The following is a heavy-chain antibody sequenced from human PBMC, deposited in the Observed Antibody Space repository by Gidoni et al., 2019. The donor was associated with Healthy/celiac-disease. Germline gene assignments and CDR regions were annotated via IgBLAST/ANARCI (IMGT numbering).Heavy chain of an antibody. Sequence: QLQLVQSGAEVKKPGASVKVSCKASGYTFTCYYIHWVRQAPGQGLEWMGWSKHNSGGTNYAHKFQGRVTMTRDTSISTAYMELSRLRSDDTAVYYCARVKDGYFARAYGDWFDPWGQGTLVTVSS. CDR1: GYTFTCYY. CDR2: SKHNSGGT. D-gene: IGHD5-12*01. CDR3: ARVKDGYFARAYGDWFDP. J-gene: IGHJ5*02. V-gene: IGHV1-2*07.